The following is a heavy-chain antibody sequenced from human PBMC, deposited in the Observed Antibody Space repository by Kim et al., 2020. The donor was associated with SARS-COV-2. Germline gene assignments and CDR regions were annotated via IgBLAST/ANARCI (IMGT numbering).Heavy chain of an antibody. J-gene: IGHJ4*02. D-gene: IGHD5-12*01. V-gene: IGHV1-18*01. Sequence: YAQKLQGRVTMTTDPSTSTAYMELRSLRSDDTAVYYCAAAVDIVATPLDYWGQGTLVTVSS. CDR3: AAAVDIVATPLDY.